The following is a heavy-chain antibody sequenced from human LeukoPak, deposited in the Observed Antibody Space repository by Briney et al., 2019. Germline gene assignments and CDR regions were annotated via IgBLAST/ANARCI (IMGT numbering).Heavy chain of an antibody. J-gene: IGHJ3*02. CDR3: ARDLYSSSFAFDI. CDR2: ISSSSSYI. V-gene: IGHV3-21*01. D-gene: IGHD6-6*01. CDR1: GFTFSSYS. Sequence: WGSLRLSCAASGFTFSSYSMSWVRQASGKGLEWVSSISSSSSYIYYADSVKGRFTISRDNAKNSLYLQMNSLRAEDTAVYYCARDLYSSSFAFDIWGQGTMVTVSS.